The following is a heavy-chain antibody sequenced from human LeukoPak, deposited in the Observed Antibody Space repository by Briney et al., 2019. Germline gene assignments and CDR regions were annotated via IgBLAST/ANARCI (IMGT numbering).Heavy chain of an antibody. CDR1: GLIFSSYS. V-gene: IGHV3-21*01. CDR3: AREYYYDSRAPGAFDI. J-gene: IGHJ3*02. Sequence: PGGSLRLSCAASGLIFSSYSINWVRQAPGKGLEWVSSISSSSSYIYYADSVKGRSTISRDNAKNSLYLQMNSLRAEDTAVYYCAREYYYDSRAPGAFDIWGQGTMVTVSS. CDR2: ISSSSSYI. D-gene: IGHD3-22*01.